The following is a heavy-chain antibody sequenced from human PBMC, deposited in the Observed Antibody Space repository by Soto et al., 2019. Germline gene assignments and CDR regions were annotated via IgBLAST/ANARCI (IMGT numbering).Heavy chain of an antibody. CDR3: ARVNGIPYGMDV. Sequence: QVQLVQSGAEVKKPGASVKVSCKASGYTFTGHYIHWVRQAPGQGLEWMGWINPISGDTSYAQKFPGRVTMTRDTPMTTAYMDLSRLMSGDTAVYFCARVNGIPYGMDVWGQGTTVIVSS. CDR1: GYTFTGHY. CDR2: INPISGDT. J-gene: IGHJ6*02. V-gene: IGHV1-2*02.